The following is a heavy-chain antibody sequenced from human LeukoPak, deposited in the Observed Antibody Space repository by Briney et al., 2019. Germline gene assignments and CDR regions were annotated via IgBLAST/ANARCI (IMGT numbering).Heavy chain of an antibody. CDR3: ARDQRYYCSGMNCYVFDY. CDR2: ISYAGSNE. V-gene: IGHV3-30*04. CDR1: GFPFSTYS. Sequence: GGSLRLSCAASGFPFSTYSLNWVRQAPGKGLEWVALISYAGSNEDYADSVRGRFTISRDNSRNTVYLQMNSLRAEDTAVYYCARDQRYYCSGMNCYVFDYWGQGTLVTVSS. J-gene: IGHJ4*02. D-gene: IGHD2-2*01.